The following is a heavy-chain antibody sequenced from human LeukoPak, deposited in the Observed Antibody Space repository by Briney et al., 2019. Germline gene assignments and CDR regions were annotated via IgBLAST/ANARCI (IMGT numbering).Heavy chain of an antibody. CDR3: ARLLGYCSRTSCYAPFDY. Sequence: GESLKISCKGSGYSFTSCWIGWVRQMPGKGLEWMGIIYPGDSDTRYSPSFQGQVTISADKSISTAYLQWSSLKASDTAMYYCARLLGYCSRTSCYAPFDYWGQGTLVTVSS. D-gene: IGHD2-2*01. CDR1: GYSFTSCW. CDR2: IYPGDSDT. V-gene: IGHV5-51*01. J-gene: IGHJ4*02.